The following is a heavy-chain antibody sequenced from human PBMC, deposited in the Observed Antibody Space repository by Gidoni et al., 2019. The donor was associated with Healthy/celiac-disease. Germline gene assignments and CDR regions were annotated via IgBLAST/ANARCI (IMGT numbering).Heavy chain of an antibody. D-gene: IGHD3-10*01. V-gene: IGHV3-64D*08. CDR1: GFTFSSYA. CDR3: VKDSRVYYYGSGPFDAFDI. CDR2: ISSNGGST. Sequence: EVQLVESGGGLVQPGGSLRLSCSASGFTFSSYAMHWVRQAPGKGLEYVSAISSNGGSTYYADSVKGRFTISRDNSKNTLYLQMSSLRAEDTAVYYCVKDSRVYYYGSGPFDAFDIWGQGTMVTVSS. J-gene: IGHJ3*02.